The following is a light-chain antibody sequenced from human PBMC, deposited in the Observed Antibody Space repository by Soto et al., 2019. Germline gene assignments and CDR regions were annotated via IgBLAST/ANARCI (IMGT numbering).Light chain of an antibody. J-gene: IGLJ2*01. V-gene: IGLV2-14*01. Sequence: QSALTQPASVSGSPGQSITISCTGTSSDVGGYNYVSWYQQHPGKAPKLMIYDVSNRPSGVSNRFSGSKSGNTASLTISGLQAEDEADYYCSSSTSSQVVFGGGTKLTVL. CDR3: SSSTSSQVV. CDR1: SSDVGGYNY. CDR2: DVS.